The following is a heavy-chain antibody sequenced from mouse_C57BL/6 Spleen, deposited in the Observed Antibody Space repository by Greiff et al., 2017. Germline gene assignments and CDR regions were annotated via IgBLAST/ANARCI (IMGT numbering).Heavy chain of an antibody. CDR2: ISSGSSTI. V-gene: IGHV5-17*01. Sequence: EVHLVESGGGLVKPGGSLKLSCAASGFTFSDYGMHWVRQAPEKGLEWVAYISSGSSTIYYADTVKGRFTISRDNAKNTLFLQMTSLGSEDTAMYCCARRPTDYAMDYWGQGTSVTVSS. CDR3: ARRPTDYAMDY. CDR1: GFTFSDYG. J-gene: IGHJ4*01.